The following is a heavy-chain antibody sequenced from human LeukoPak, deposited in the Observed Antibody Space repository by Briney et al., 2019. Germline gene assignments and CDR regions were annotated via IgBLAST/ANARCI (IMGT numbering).Heavy chain of an antibody. J-gene: IGHJ6*03. CDR1: ASDYTFTDYD. CDR3: ARGRYRPSLAYYYMDV. V-gene: IGHV1-18*01. Sequence: ASVKVSCKASASDYTFTDYDISWVRQAPGQGLEWMGWINNYSGNTNYKQNFQGRVTITADESTSTAYMELSSLRSEDTAVYYCARGRYRPSLAYYYMDVWGKGTTVTVSS. D-gene: IGHD2-15*01. CDR2: INNYSGNT.